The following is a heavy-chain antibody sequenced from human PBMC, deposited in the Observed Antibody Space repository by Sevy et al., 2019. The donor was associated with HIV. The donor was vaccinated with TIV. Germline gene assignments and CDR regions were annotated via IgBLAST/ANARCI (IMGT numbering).Heavy chain of an antibody. J-gene: IGHJ4*02. CDR2: IYWDDDK. V-gene: IGHV2-5*02. CDR1: GFSLSTSGVG. Sequence: SGPTLVKPTQTLTLTCTFSGFSLSTSGVGVGWIRQPPGKALEWLALIYWDDDKRYSPSLKSRLTITKDTSKNQVVLTMTNMDPVDTATYYCAQLGDCSSTSCYYFDSWGQGTLVTVSS. CDR3: AQLGDCSSTSCYYFDS. D-gene: IGHD2-2*01.